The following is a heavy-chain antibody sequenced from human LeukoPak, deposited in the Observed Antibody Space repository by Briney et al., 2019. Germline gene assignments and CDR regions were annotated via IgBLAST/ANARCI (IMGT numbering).Heavy chain of an antibody. D-gene: IGHD6-13*01. CDR2: IYNSGSA. V-gene: IGHV4-59*01. Sequence: PSETLSLTCIVSGGSISAYYWSWIRQPPGKGLEWIGYIYNSGSANYNPSLQSRVTILIDTSKKQFSLKVSSVTAADTAVYYCAREAAVGTGGFDYWGQGTLVTVSS. CDR1: GGSISAYY. J-gene: IGHJ4*02. CDR3: AREAAVGTGGFDY.